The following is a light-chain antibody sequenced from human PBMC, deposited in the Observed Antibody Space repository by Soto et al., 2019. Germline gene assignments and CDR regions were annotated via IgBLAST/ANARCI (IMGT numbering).Light chain of an antibody. CDR1: QRVSSY. J-gene: IGKJ2*01. V-gene: IGKV3-11*01. CDR3: QQRSNWPPYT. Sequence: EIVLTQSPATLSLSPGERATLSCRASQRVSSYLACYQQKPGQAPRPLIYDASNKATGIPARFSGSGSGTDFTRTISSLETEYCAVYYGQQRSNWPPYTFGQGNKLEIK. CDR2: DAS.